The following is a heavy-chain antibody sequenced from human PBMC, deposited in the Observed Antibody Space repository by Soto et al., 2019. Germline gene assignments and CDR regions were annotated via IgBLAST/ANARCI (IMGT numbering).Heavy chain of an antibody. CDR3: ASSFLELLLTKDYYYYGMDV. CDR1: GGSFSGYY. D-gene: IGHD3-3*02. CDR2: INHSGST. J-gene: IGHJ6*02. Sequence: SETLSLTCAVYGGSFSGYYWSWIRQPPGKGLEWIGEINHSGSTNYNPSLKSRVTISVDTSKNQFSLKLSSVTAADTAVYYCASSFLELLLTKDYYYYGMDVWGQGTTVPVSS. V-gene: IGHV4-34*01.